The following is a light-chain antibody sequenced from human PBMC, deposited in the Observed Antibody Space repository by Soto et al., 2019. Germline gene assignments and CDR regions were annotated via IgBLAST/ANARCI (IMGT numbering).Light chain of an antibody. CDR2: SNN. Sequence: QSVLTQPPSASGTPGQRVTISCSGSSSNIGSNYVYWYQQLPGTAPKLLIYSNNQRPSGVPDRFSGSKSGTSDSLAISGLRSEDEADYYCAAWDDILSVWVFGGGTKLTVL. CDR3: AAWDDILSVWV. V-gene: IGLV1-47*02. J-gene: IGLJ3*02. CDR1: SSNIGSNY.